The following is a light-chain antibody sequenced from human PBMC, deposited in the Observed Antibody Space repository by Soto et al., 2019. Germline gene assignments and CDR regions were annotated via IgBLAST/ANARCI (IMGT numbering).Light chain of an antibody. CDR2: DTS. V-gene: IGKV3-11*01. CDR3: QQRQYWPPIP. Sequence: GLSQSPGALSLSPGERATLSCRASQSVSSNYVAWFHQKPGQAPRLLIYDTSNRATGVPARFSGSGSGTDFTLTISSLEPEDCAIYYCQQRQYWPPIPFGQGTRLEIK. CDR1: QSVSSN. J-gene: IGKJ5*01.